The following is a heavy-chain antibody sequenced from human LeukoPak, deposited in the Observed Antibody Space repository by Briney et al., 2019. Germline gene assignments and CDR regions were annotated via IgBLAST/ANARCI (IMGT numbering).Heavy chain of an antibody. Sequence: KPSETLSLTCTVSGGSISSYYWSWIRQSAGKGLEWIGRIYISGSTSYNPSLRSRVTISVDTSKNQFSLKLSSVTAADTAVYYCARGLAEMATITHFDYWGQGALVTVSS. V-gene: IGHV4-4*07. CDR3: ARGLAEMATITHFDY. D-gene: IGHD5-24*01. CDR2: IYISGST. CDR1: GGSISSYY. J-gene: IGHJ4*02.